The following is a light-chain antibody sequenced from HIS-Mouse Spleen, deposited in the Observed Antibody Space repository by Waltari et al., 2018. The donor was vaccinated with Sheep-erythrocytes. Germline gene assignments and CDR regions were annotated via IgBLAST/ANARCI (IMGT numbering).Light chain of an antibody. CDR2: DDS. CDR3: QVWDSSSNHYV. V-gene: IGLV3-21*02. CDR1: ALPKKY. Sequence: SYELTQPPSVSVSPGQTARITCSGDALPKKYAYWYQQKSGQAPVLVIYDDSDRPSGIPERFSGSNSGNTATLTIRRVEAGDEADYYCQVWDSSSNHYVFGTGTKVTVL. J-gene: IGLJ1*01.